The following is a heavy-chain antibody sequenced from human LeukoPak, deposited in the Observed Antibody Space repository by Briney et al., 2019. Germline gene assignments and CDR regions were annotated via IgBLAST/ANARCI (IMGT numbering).Heavy chain of an antibody. D-gene: IGHD2-2*01. CDR2: INPSGGST. J-gene: IGHJ5*02. CDR1: GYTFTSYD. CDR3: ARDRYCSSTSCDGGWFDP. Sequence: GASVKVSCKASGYTFTSYDINWVRQAPGQGLEWMGIINPSGGSTSYAQKFQGRVTMTRDMSTSTVYVELSSLRSEDTAVYYCARDRYCSSTSCDGGWFDPWGQGTLVTVSS. V-gene: IGHV1-46*01.